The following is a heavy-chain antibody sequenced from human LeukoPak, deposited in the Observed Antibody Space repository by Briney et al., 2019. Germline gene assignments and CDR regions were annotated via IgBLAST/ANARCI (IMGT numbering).Heavy chain of an antibody. J-gene: IGHJ4*02. CDR2: ITGGGGDA. CDR1: GFTFSNYA. CDR3: AKGLKGCSGSSCYYFFDF. D-gene: IGHD2-15*01. Sequence: LPGGSLRLSCAASGFTFSNYAMNWVRQAPGKGLEWVSSITGGGGDAYYADSVKGRFTISRDNSKNTLDLQMNSLRAEDTAVYYCAKGLKGCSGSSCYYFFDFWGQGALITVSS. V-gene: IGHV3-23*01.